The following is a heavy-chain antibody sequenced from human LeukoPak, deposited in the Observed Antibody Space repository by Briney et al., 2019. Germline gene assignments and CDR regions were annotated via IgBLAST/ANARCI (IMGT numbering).Heavy chain of an antibody. Sequence: PGRSLRLSCVASGFTFSSYSMHWVRQAPGKGLEWVAVLSRDGSTKYYADSVKGRFTISRDNSEKTLYLQMNSLRAEDTAVYYCTRDRIPSTAYYGMDVWGQGTTVAVSS. D-gene: IGHD4-17*01. CDR1: GFTFSSYS. CDR3: TRDRIPSTAYYGMDV. J-gene: IGHJ6*02. V-gene: IGHV3-30-3*01. CDR2: LSRDGSTK.